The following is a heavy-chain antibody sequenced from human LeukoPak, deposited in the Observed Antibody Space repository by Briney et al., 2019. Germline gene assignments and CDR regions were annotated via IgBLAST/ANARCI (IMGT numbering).Heavy chain of an antibody. V-gene: IGHV4-31*03. CDR3: ARCQLKPTLRWFDP. D-gene: IGHD1-1*01. J-gene: IGHJ5*02. CDR1: GDSKISDGFY. Sequence: SQTLSLTCTVSGDSKISDGFYWNWIRQHPGKGLEWIGYFFSNGITHYDPSLQSRSSISLDTSKNQFSLNLTSVTAADTAVYYCARCQLKPTLRWFDPWGPGTLVTVSS. CDR2: FFSNGIT.